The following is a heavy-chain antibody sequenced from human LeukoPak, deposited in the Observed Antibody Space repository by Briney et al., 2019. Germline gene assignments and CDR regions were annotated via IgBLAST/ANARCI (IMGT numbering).Heavy chain of an antibody. CDR2: ISSSSSTI. CDR1: GFTFSRYS. J-gene: IGHJ4*02. V-gene: IGHV3-48*01. CDR3: ARDLYRIVVVPHYFDY. Sequence: GGSLRLSCAASGFTFSRYSINWVRQAPGKGLEWVSYISSSSSTIYYADSVKGRFTISRDNAKNSLYLQMNSLRAEDTAVYYCARDLYRIVVVPHYFDYWGQGTLVTVSS. D-gene: IGHD3-22*01.